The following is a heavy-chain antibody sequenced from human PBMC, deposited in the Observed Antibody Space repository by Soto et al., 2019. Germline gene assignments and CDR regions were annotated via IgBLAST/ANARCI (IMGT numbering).Heavy chain of an antibody. Sequence: SETLSLTCTVSGGSISSSSYYWGWIRQPPGKGLEWIGSIYYSGSTYYNPSLKSRVTISVDTSKNQFSLKLSSVIAADTAVYYCANGGGFGEFRGWGQGTLVTVSS. CDR1: GGSISSSSYY. J-gene: IGHJ4*02. CDR2: IYYSGST. CDR3: ANGGGFGEFRG. V-gene: IGHV4-39*01. D-gene: IGHD3-10*01.